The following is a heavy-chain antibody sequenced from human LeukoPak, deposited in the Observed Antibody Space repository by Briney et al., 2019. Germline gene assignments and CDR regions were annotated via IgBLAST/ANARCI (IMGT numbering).Heavy chain of an antibody. CDR2: IKSKTDGGTT. V-gene: IGHV3-15*01. CDR1: GFTFSNAW. CDR3: TTSSIVVVTAIQNY. D-gene: IGHD2-21*02. Sequence: GSLRLSCAASGFTFSNAWMSWVRQAPGKGLEWVGRIKSKTDGGTTDYAAPVKGRFTISRDDSKNTLYLQMNSLKTEDTAVYYCTTSSIVVVTAIQNYWGQGTLVTVSS. J-gene: IGHJ4*02.